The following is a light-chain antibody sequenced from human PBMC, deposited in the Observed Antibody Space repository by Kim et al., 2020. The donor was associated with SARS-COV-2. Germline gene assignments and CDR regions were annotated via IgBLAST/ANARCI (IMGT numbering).Light chain of an antibody. CDR1: QGISSA. CDR2: DAS. J-gene: IGKJ4*01. Sequence: ATVGDRVTITCRASQGISSALDWYQQKPGKATKLLIYDASSMESGVPSRFSGSGSGTDFTLTISSLQPEDFATYYCQQFNSYPLTFGGGTKVDIK. V-gene: IGKV1-13*02. CDR3: QQFNSYPLT.